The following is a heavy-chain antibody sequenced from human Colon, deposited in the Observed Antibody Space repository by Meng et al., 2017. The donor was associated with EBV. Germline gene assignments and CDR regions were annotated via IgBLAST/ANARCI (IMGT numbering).Heavy chain of an antibody. CDR2: IYYSGST. CDR3: ARVSSGWDYFDY. D-gene: IGHD6-19*01. CDR1: CGAASSGGYY. J-gene: IGHJ4*02. Sequence: QVPSHDSGPGRVNTSQPLSLTCPVSCGAASSGGYYWTWIRQQPGKGLELFGHIYYSGSTFYNPSLKRRVIISIDTSKNQFSLNLRSVTAADTAVYYCARVSSGWDYFDYWGQGTLVTVSS. V-gene: IGHV4-31*03.